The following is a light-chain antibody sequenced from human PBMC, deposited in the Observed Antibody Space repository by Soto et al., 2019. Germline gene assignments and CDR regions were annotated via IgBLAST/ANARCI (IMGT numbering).Light chain of an antibody. CDR3: SSFTTSSTYV. CDR1: SSDIGAYNY. V-gene: IGLV2-14*01. Sequence: QSVLTQPASVSGSPGQSITISCTGTSSDIGAYNYVSWYQQYPGRAPKLMIYEVNNRPSGVCNRFSGSKSGNTASLTISGLQAEDEADYYCSSFTTSSTYVVGAGTKVTVL. CDR2: EVN. J-gene: IGLJ1*01.